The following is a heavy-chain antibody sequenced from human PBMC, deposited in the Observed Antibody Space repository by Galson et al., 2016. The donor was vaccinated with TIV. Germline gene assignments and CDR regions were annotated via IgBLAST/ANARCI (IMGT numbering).Heavy chain of an antibody. CDR2: IASRGAA. D-gene: IGHD5-24*01. V-gene: IGHV3-23*01. J-gene: IGHJ4*02. CDR3: AKEATKWLQLYYIDY. CDR1: GFTFSSSA. Sequence: SLRLSCAASGFTFSSSAMTWVRHAPGKGLEWVSSIASRGAAYFSDSVDGRFAISRGNSKNTVFLQMNSLRADDTAVYYCAKEATKWLQLYYIDYWGQGIQVTVSS.